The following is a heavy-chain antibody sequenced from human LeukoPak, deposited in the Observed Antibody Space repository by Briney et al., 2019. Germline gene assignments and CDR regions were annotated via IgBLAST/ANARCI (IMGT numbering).Heavy chain of an antibody. V-gene: IGHV3-66*01. CDR2: IYSGGST. CDR1: GFTVSSNY. J-gene: IGHJ4*02. D-gene: IGHD5-18*01. CDR3: AREVDTAMVGDY. Sequence: GGSLRLSCAASGFTVSSNYMSWVRQAPGKGLEWVSVIYSGGSTYYADSVKGRFTISRDNSKNTLYLQMNSLRAEDTAVYYCAREVDTAMVGDYWGQGTLVTVSS.